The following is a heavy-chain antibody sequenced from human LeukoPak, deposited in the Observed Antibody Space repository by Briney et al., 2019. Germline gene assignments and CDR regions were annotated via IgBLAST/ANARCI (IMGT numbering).Heavy chain of an antibody. J-gene: IGHJ4*02. V-gene: IGHV3-30*18. Sequence: PGRSLRLSCAASGFTFSSYGMHWVRHAPGKGLEWVAVISYDGSNKYYADSVKGRFTISRDNSKNTLYLQMNSLRAEDTAVYYCANLGGYGSGSYYGIDYWGQGTLVTVSS. CDR2: ISYDGSNK. D-gene: IGHD3-10*01. CDR3: ANLGGYGSGSYYGIDY. CDR1: GFTFSSYG.